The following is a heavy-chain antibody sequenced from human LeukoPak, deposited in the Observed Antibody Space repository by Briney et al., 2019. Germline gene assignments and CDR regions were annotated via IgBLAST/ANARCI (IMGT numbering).Heavy chain of an antibody. J-gene: IGHJ4*02. CDR1: GFTFDDYA. V-gene: IGHV3-9*01. D-gene: IGHD2-2*01. CDR3: AKGYYAQGDYFDY. Sequence: GRSLRLSCAASGFTFDDYAMHWVRQAPGKGLEWVSGISWNSGSIGYADSVKGRFTISRDNAKNSLYLQMNSLRAEDTALYYCAKGYYAQGDYFDYWGQGTLVTVSS. CDR2: ISWNSGSI.